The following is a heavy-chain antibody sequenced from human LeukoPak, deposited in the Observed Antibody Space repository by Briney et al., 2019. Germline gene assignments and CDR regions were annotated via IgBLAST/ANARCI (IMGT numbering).Heavy chain of an antibody. D-gene: IGHD3-10*01. CDR1: GYSFTSYW. CDR2: IYPGDSDT. J-gene: IGHJ5*02. CDR3: ARQRKTYYYGSGSYTSNWFDP. V-gene: IGHV5-51*01. Sequence: GESLKISCKGSGYSFTSYWIGWVRQMPGKGLEWMGIIYPGDSDTRYSPSFQGQVTISADKSISPAYLQWSSLKASDTAMYYCARQRKTYYYGSGSYTSNWFDPWGQGTLVTVSS.